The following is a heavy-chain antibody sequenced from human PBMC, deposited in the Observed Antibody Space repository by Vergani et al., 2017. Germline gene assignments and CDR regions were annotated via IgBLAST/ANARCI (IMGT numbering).Heavy chain of an antibody. Sequence: QVQLVESGGGVVQPGGSLRLSCAASGFTFSSYGMHWVRQAPGKGLEWVAFIRYDGSNKYYADSVKGRFTISRDNSKNTLYLQMNSLRAEDTAVYFCAKGYYYGSGTYGYFDYWGQGTLVTVSS. CDR3: AKGYYYGSGTYGYFDY. V-gene: IGHV3-30*02. CDR1: GFTFSSYG. CDR2: IRYDGSNK. J-gene: IGHJ4*02. D-gene: IGHD3-10*01.